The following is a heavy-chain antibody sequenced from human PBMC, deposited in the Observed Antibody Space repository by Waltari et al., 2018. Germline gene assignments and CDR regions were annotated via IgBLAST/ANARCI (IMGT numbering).Heavy chain of an antibody. V-gene: IGHV4-4*07. J-gene: IGHJ6*03. Sequence: VQLQESGPGLVKPSETLSLTCTVSGGSISTYYWSWIRQPAGKGQEWIGRIHATGSTNYNPSLKSRVTMSVDTAKNQFSRKLSSVTAADTAVYYCARLPYNNIYFYYYMDVWGKGTTVTVSS. CDR2: IHATGST. CDR3: ARLPYNNIYFYYYMDV. D-gene: IGHD3-10*01. CDR1: GGSISTYY.